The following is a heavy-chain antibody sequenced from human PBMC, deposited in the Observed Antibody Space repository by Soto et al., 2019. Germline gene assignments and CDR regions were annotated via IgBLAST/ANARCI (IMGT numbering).Heavy chain of an antibody. CDR2: IYYSGST. J-gene: IGHJ5*02. Sequence: SETLSLTCTVSGDSISSSRYYWGWVRQPPGKGLEWIGSIYYSGSTYYNPSLKSRVTISVDTSKNQFSLKLSSVTAADTAVYYCARLDSSGYYPWFDPWGQGTLVTVSS. CDR3: ARLDSSGYYPWFDP. V-gene: IGHV4-39*01. D-gene: IGHD3-22*01. CDR1: GDSISSSRYY.